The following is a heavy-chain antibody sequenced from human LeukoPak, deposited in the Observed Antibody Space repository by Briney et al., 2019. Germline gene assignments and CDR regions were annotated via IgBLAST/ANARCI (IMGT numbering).Heavy chain of an antibody. J-gene: IGHJ4*02. D-gene: IGHD6-19*01. CDR1: GFAFSTYW. Sequence: GGSLRLSCAASGFAFSTYWMSWVRQAPGKGLEWVSGIGGSDGRTYYADSVKGRFTISRDNSKNTLYLQMNSLRAEDTAIYYCAKMPVSYSSGWSTFDYWGQGSLVTVPS. V-gene: IGHV3-23*01. CDR3: AKMPVSYSSGWSTFDY. CDR2: IGGSDGRT.